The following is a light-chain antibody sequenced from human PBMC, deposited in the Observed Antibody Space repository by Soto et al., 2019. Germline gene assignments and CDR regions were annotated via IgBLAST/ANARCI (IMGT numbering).Light chain of an antibody. J-gene: IGKJ1*01. V-gene: IGKV1-39*01. CDR1: QSISTY. CDR2: AAS. CDR3: QQNYNLPPWT. Sequence: DIQMTQSPPSLSASVGDTIIITCRASQSISTYLDWYQVTPGKAPKVLIYAASTLQDGVPSRFSGSGSGTDFTLTINSLQPEDFATYYCQQNYNLPPWTFGQGTKVEIK.